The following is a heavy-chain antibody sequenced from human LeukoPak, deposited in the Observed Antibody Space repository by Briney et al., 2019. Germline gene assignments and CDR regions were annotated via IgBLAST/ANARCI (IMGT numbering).Heavy chain of an antibody. D-gene: IGHD6-13*01. CDR2: INHSGST. J-gene: IGHJ4*02. V-gene: IGHV4-34*01. CDR3: ARGKLSGYSSSWYPPNFDY. CDR1: GGSFSGYY. Sequence: SETLSLTCAVYGGSFSGYYWSWIRQPPGKGLEWIGEINHSGSTNYNPSLKSRVTISVDTSKNQFSLKLSSVTAADTAVYYCARGKLSGYSSSWYPPNFDYWGQGTLVTVSS.